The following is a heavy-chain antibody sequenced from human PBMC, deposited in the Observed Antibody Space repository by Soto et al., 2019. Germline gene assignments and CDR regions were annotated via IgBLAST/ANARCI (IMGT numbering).Heavy chain of an antibody. Sequence: QVQLVESGGGVVQPGRSLRLSCAASGFTFSSYGMHWVRQAPGKGLEWVAVIWYDGSNKYYVDSVKGRFTISRDNSKNTLYLQMNSLRAEDTAVYYCARGPSYSSSWDGMDVWGQGTTVTVSS. CDR1: GFTFSSYG. CDR2: IWYDGSNK. D-gene: IGHD6-13*01. J-gene: IGHJ6*02. CDR3: ARGPSYSSSWDGMDV. V-gene: IGHV3-33*01.